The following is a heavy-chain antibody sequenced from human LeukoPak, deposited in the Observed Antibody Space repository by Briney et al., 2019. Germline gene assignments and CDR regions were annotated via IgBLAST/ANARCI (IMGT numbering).Heavy chain of an antibody. V-gene: IGHV3-30*18. J-gene: IGHJ6*02. CDR3: AKGIGELRMGNYYYYGMDV. CDR2: ISYDGST. D-gene: IGHD3-10*01. Sequence: GGSLRLSCAASGFTFSSYGMHWVRQAPCKGLEWVAVISYDGSTYADSVKGRFTISRDDSKNTLYLQMNSLRAEDTAVYYCAKGIGELRMGNYYYYGMDVWGQGTTVTVSS. CDR1: GFTFSSYG.